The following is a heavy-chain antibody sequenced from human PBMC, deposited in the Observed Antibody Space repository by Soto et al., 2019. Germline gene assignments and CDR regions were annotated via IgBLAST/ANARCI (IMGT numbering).Heavy chain of an antibody. D-gene: IGHD3-3*01. V-gene: IGHV3-23*01. J-gene: IGHJ5*02. CDR2: ISGSGGST. Sequence: PVGSLRLSCAASGFTFNSYAMNWVRQAPGKGLEWVSGISGSGGSTYYADSVKGRFTISRDNSKNTLYLQMNSLRAEDTAVYYCAKDPYDFWSGQSPWGQGTLVTVSS. CDR1: GFTFNSYA. CDR3: AKDPYDFWSGQSP.